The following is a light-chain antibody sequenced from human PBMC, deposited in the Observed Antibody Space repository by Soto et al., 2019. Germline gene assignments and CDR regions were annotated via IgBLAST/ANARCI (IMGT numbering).Light chain of an antibody. CDR1: QSISSW. Sequence: DIQIPQSPSALSASVGPTVNITFPASQSISSWLAWYQQKPGKAPKLLIYDASSLESGVPSRFSGSGSGTEFTLTISSLQTDDFATYYCKQYNSYPETLGKWTKVDIK. J-gene: IGKJ1*01. V-gene: IGKV1-5*01. CDR3: KQYNSYPET. CDR2: DAS.